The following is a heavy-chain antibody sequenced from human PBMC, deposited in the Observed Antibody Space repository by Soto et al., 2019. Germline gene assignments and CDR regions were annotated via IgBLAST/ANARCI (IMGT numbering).Heavy chain of an antibody. J-gene: IGHJ4*02. CDR3: ARGYRQSGSSSSWVFDY. CDR1: GGSINSGGYY. D-gene: IGHD6-13*01. CDR2: MYYSGST. V-gene: IGHV4-31*03. Sequence: QVQLRESGPGLVKPSQTLSLTCTVSGGSINSGGYYWNWIRQHPGKGLEWIGYMYYSGSTYYNPFLRSRVIISADTSENHFSRKLSSVTAADTAVYFCARGYRQSGSSSSWVFDYWGQGTLVNVSS.